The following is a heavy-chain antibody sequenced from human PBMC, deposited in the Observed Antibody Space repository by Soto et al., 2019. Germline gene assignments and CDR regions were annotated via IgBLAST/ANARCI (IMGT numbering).Heavy chain of an antibody. D-gene: IGHD5-12*01. CDR1: GFTFSSYG. V-gene: IGHV3-30*18. CDR3: AKEVCGYDWVGYYYYGMDV. J-gene: IGHJ6*02. Sequence: QVQLVESGGGVVQPGRSLRLSCAASGFTFSSYGMHWVRQAPGKGLEWVAVISYDGSNKYYADSVKGRFTISRDNSKNTLYLQMNSLRAEDTAVYYCAKEVCGYDWVGYYYYGMDVWGQGTTVTVSS. CDR2: ISYDGSNK.